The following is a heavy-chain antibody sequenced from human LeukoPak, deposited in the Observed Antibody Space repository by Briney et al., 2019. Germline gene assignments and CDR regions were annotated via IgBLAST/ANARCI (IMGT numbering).Heavy chain of an antibody. CDR2: VYYSGST. V-gene: IGHV4-59*01. Sequence: PSETLSLTCTVSGGSISSYYWSWIRQPPGKGLEWIAYVYYSGSTNYNPSLKSRVPISVDMSKNQSSLKLTSVTAADTAVYYCARNYGGENYFDYWGQGTLVTVSS. D-gene: IGHD4-23*01. CDR1: GGSISSYY. J-gene: IGHJ4*02. CDR3: ARNYGGENYFDY.